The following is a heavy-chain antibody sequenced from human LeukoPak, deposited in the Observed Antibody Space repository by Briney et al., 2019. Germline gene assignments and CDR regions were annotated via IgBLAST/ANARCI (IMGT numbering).Heavy chain of an antibody. D-gene: IGHD1-1*01. CDR1: GFTFDDYA. CDR2: ISSSSSYI. CDR3: AREEDWNDWPGWFDP. Sequence: GGSLRLSCAASGFTFDDYAMHWVRQAPGKGLEWVSSISSSSSYICYADSVKGRFTISRDNAKNSLYLQMNSLRAEDTAVYYCAREEDWNDWPGWFDPWGQGTLVTVSS. V-gene: IGHV3-21*01. J-gene: IGHJ5*02.